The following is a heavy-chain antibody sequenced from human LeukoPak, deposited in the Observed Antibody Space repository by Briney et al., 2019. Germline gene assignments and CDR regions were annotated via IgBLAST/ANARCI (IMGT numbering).Heavy chain of an antibody. D-gene: IGHD6-6*01. V-gene: IGHV4-30-2*01. J-gene: IGHJ4*02. CDR2: IYHSGST. CDR1: GGSISSGGYY. Sequence: SETLSLTCTVSGGSISSGGYYWSWIRQPPGKGLEWIGYIYHSGSTYYNPSLKSRVTISVDRSKNQFSLKLSSVTAADTAVYYCARVGRQLAPGYFDYWGQGTLVTVSS. CDR3: ARVGRQLAPGYFDY.